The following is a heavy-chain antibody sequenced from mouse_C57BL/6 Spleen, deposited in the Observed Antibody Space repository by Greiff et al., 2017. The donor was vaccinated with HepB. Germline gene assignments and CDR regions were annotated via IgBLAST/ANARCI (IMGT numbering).Heavy chain of an antibody. Sequence: VQLQQSGAELVRPGASVTLSCKASGYTFTDYEMHWVKQTPVHGLEWIGAIDPETGGTAYNQKFKGKAILTADKSSSTAYMELRSLTSEDAAVYDCTRAETAQATWADWGQGTLVTVSA. CDR2: IDPETGGT. CDR3: TRAETAQATWAD. V-gene: IGHV1-15*01. D-gene: IGHD3-2*02. J-gene: IGHJ3*01. CDR1: GYTFTDYE.